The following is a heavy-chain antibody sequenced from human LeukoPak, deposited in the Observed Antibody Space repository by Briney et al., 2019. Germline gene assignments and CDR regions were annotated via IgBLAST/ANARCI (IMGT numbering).Heavy chain of an antibody. CDR3: ARRAGGRYFDWLSAKDNWFDP. CDR2: IYYSGST. CDR1: GGSISSSSYY. V-gene: IGHV4-39*07. J-gene: IGHJ5*02. D-gene: IGHD3-9*01. Sequence: PSETLSLTCTVSGGSISSSSYYWGWIRQPPGKGLEWIGSIYYSGSTYYNPSLKGRVTISVDTSKNQFSLKPSSVTAADTAVYYCARRAGGRYFDWLSAKDNWFDPWGQGTLVTVSS.